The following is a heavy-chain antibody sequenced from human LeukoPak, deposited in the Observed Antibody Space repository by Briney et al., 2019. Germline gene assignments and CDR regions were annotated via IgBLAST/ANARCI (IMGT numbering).Heavy chain of an antibody. CDR2: INPSGGST. Sequence: ASVKVSCKASGYTFTSYYMHWVRQAPGQGLEWMGIINPSGGSTSYAQKFQGRVTMTRDTSTSTVYMELSSLRSEDTAVYYCARDWGVLYSYGRPYDWFDPWGQGTLVTVSS. J-gene: IGHJ5*02. CDR1: GYTFTSYY. D-gene: IGHD5-18*01. CDR3: ARDWGVLYSYGRPYDWFDP. V-gene: IGHV1-46*03.